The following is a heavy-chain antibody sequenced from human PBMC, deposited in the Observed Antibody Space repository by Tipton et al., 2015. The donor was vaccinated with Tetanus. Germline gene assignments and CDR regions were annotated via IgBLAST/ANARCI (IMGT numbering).Heavy chain of an antibody. Sequence: VQLVQSGAEMKKPGASVKVSCKASGYTFTGYYIYWVRQAPGQGLEWMGWIDPNSGGTVYAQKFQGRVTMTRDTSISTAYMELRSLRSDDTAAYYCARDRGDYIYYGMDVWGPGTTVTVS. CDR1: GYTFTGYY. D-gene: IGHD3-22*01. CDR3: ARDRGDYIYYGMDV. J-gene: IGHJ6*02. V-gene: IGHV1-2*02. CDR2: IDPNSGGT.